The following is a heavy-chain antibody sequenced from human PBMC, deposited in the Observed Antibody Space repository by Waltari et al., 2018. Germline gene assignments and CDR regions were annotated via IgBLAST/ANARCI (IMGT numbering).Heavy chain of an antibody. D-gene: IGHD3-10*01. CDR3: ARAIIWFRDTNWFDP. CDR2: IYYSGST. CDR1: GGSISSGDYY. Sequence: QVQLQESGPGLVKPSQTLSLTCTVSGGSISSGDYYWSWIRQPPGKGLEWIGYIYYSGSTYYNPSLKSRVTISVDTSKNQFSLKLSSVTAADTAVYYCARAIIWFRDTNWFDPWGQGTLVTVSS. V-gene: IGHV4-30-4*08. J-gene: IGHJ5*02.